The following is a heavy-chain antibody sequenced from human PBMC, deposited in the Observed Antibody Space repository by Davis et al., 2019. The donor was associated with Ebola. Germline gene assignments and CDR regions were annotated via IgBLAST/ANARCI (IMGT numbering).Heavy chain of an antibody. Sequence: SETLSLTCAVYGGSFSGYYWSWIRQPPGKGLEWIGEINHSGSTNYNPSLKSRVTISVDTSKNQFSLKLSSVTAADTAVYYCARKPARVRNWFDPWGQGTQVTVSS. J-gene: IGHJ5*02. D-gene: IGHD3-3*01. CDR3: ARKPARVRNWFDP. V-gene: IGHV4-34*01. CDR1: GGSFSGYY. CDR2: INHSGST.